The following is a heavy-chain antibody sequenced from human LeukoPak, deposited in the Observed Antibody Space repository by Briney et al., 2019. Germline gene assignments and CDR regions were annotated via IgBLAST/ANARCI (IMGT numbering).Heavy chain of an antibody. J-gene: IGHJ4*02. Sequence: GESLKISCNGSGYSFTGYWIGWVRQMPGKGLEWMGIIYPGDSDTRYSPSFQGQVTISADKSISTAYLQWSSLKASDTAMYYCARPANDYGSNRVDYWGQGTLVTVSS. CDR1: GYSFTGYW. CDR3: ARPANDYGSNRVDY. CDR2: IYPGDSDT. D-gene: IGHD4-17*01. V-gene: IGHV5-51*01.